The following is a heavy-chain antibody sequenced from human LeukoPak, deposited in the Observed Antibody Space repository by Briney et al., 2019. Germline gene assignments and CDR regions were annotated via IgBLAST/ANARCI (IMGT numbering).Heavy chain of an antibody. CDR2: INHSGST. CDR3: ARPRPYGSGRKYYYYYMDV. V-gene: IGHV4-34*01. Sequence: TSSETLSLTCAVYGGSFSGYYWSWIRQPPGKGLEWIGEINHSGSTNYNPSLKSRVTISVDTSKNQFSLKLSSVTAADTAVYYCARPRPYGSGRKYYYYYMDVWGKGTTVTISS. D-gene: IGHD3-10*01. CDR1: GGSFSGYY. J-gene: IGHJ6*03.